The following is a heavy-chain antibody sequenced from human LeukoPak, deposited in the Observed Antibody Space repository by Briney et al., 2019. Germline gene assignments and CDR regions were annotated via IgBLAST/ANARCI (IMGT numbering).Heavy chain of an antibody. CDR1: GYTLTELS. CDR3: ATPSASDYGDYDY. V-gene: IGHV1-24*01. Sequence: ASVKVSCKVSGYTLTELSMHWVRQPPGKGLEWMGGFDPEDGETIYAQKFQGRVTMTEDISTDTAYMELSSLRSEDTAVYYCATPSASDYGDYDYWAREPRVTVSS. D-gene: IGHD4-17*01. CDR2: FDPEDGET. J-gene: IGHJ4*02.